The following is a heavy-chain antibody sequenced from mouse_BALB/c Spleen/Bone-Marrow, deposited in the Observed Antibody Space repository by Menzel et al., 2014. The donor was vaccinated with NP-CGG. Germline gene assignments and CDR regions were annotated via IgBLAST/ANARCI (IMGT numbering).Heavy chain of an antibody. V-gene: IGHV1-14*01. D-gene: IGHD2-14*01. CDR2: FNPYNDGS. CDR1: GYTFTSSV. J-gene: IGHJ2*01. CDR3: AKGGNYRYDCDY. Sequence: LQESGPELVKPGASVKMSCKASGYTFTSSVMHWVKQKPGQGLEWIGCFNPYNDGSKYNEKFKGKATLTSDKSSSTAYMELSSLTSEDSAVYYSAKGGNYRYDCDYWGQGTTLTVSS.